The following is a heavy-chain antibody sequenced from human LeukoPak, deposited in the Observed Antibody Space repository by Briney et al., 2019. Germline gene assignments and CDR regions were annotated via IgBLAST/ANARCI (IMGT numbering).Heavy chain of an antibody. J-gene: IGHJ4*02. CDR3: VRGDSRDY. D-gene: IGHD6-13*01. V-gene: IGHV3-21*01. CDR2: IPDSGTYS. Sequence: GGSLRLSCAASGFTFSTYTMNWVREAPGKGLEWVSSIPDSGTYSHHADSVKGRFTISRDNAKNSLYLDMNSLRAEDTAVYYCVRGDSRDYWGQGTLVTVSS. CDR1: GFTFSTYT.